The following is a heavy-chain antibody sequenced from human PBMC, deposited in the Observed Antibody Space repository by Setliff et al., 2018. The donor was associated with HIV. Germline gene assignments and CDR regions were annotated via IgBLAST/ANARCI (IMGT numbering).Heavy chain of an antibody. Sequence: SETLSLTCTVSGGSISSYYWSWIRQPPGKGLEWIGNIYSSGSTNYNPSLKSRVTISVDTSKKQFSLKLRSVTAADTAVYYCARSSYYGSGSYTDYWGQGTLVTVSS. CDR1: GGSISSYY. V-gene: IGHV4-4*09. J-gene: IGHJ4*02. CDR3: ARSSYYGSGSYTDY. CDR2: IYSSGST. D-gene: IGHD3-10*01.